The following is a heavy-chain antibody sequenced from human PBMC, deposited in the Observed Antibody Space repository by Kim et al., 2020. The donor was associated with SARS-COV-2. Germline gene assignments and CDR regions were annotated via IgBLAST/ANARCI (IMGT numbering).Heavy chain of an antibody. CDR3: TRVKYDFWRFDYYYYMDV. J-gene: IGHJ6*03. D-gene: IGHD3-3*01. V-gene: IGHV3-49*04. CDR1: GFTFGDYA. CDR2: IRSKAYGGTT. Sequence: GGSLRLSCTASGFTFGDYAMSWVRRAPGKGLEWVGFIRSKAYGGTTEYAASVKGRFTISRDDSKSIAYLQMNSLKTEDTAVYYCTRVKYDFWRFDYYYYMDVWGKGTTVTVSS.